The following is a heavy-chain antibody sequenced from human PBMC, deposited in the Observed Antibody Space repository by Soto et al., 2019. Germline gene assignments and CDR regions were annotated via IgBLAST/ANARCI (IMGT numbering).Heavy chain of an antibody. CDR2: ISSSGSFT. D-gene: IGHD3-10*01. Sequence: QVQLVESGGGLVRPGGPLRLSCTASGFTFSDHYMNWIRQVPGKGLECLSYISSSGSFTNYADSVKGRFIISRDNGRKSLYLQMNTLTADVTALDYCARGRSTYYYYGLDVWGQGTTVTVS. CDR1: GFTFSDHY. CDR3: ARGRSTYYYYGLDV. V-gene: IGHV3-11*05. J-gene: IGHJ6*02.